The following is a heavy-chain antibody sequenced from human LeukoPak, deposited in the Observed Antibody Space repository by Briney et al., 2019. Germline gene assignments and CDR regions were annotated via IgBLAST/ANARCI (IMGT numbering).Heavy chain of an antibody. CDR3: AKPEDYYYYMDV. V-gene: IGHV3-30*02. Sequence: GGSLRLSCAASGFTFSSYGMYWVRQAPGKGLEWVAFIRYDGSNKYYADSVKGRFTISRDNSKNTLYLQMNSLRAEDTAVYYCAKPEDYYYYMDVWGKGTTVTISS. CDR1: GFTFSSYG. CDR2: IRYDGSNK. J-gene: IGHJ6*03.